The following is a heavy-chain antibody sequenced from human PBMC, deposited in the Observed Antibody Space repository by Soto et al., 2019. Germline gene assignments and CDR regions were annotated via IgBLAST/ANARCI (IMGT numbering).Heavy chain of an antibody. V-gene: IGHV3-23*01. J-gene: IGHJ4*02. Sequence: EVQLLESGGGLVQPGGSLRLSCAASGFTFSRYALSWVRQAPGKGLEWVTGLSGSGDSTYYADSVKGRFTISRDNSKSTMYLQMNSLRAKDTAVYYCAKDAYSSTWYAEFDYWGQGTLVTVSS. CDR2: LSGSGDST. CDR1: GFTFSRYA. CDR3: AKDAYSSTWYAEFDY. D-gene: IGHD6-13*01.